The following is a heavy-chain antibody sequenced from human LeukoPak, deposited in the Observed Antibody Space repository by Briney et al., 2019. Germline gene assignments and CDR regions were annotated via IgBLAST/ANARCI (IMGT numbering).Heavy chain of an antibody. D-gene: IGHD4-17*01. J-gene: IGHJ4*02. CDR2: ISSSGSTI. CDR3: ASDPHDYGDYDWGY. CDR1: GFTFSSYE. Sequence: TGGSLRLSCAASGFTFSSYEMNWVRQAPGKGLEWVSYISSSGSTIYYADSVKGRFTISRDNDKNSLYLQMNSLRAEDTAVYYCASDPHDYGDYDWGYWGQGTLVTVSS. V-gene: IGHV3-48*03.